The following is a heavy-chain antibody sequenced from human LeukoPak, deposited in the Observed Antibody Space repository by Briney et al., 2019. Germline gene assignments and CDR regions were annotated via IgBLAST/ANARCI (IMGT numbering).Heavy chain of an antibody. J-gene: IGHJ4*02. V-gene: IGHV4-38-2*02. Sequence: PSETLSLTCTVSGHSIIDSFYWGWIRQPPGKGLEWIGSIYHSGATYYNPSLKRRVTISVDTSKNQFFLKLRSVTAADTAVYYCAGYIVSTIYVYWGQGTLVTVSS. CDR1: GHSIIDSFY. CDR2: IYHSGAT. D-gene: IGHD5/OR15-5a*01. CDR3: AGYIVSTIYVY.